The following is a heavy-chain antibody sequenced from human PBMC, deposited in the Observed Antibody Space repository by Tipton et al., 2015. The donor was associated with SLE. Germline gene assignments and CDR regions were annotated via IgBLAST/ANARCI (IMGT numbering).Heavy chain of an antibody. CDR2: IYYSGST. Sequence: LRLSCTVSGGSISSYYWSWIRQPPGKGLEWIGYIYYSGSTNYNPSLKSRVTISVDTSKNQFSLKLSSVTAADTAVYYCARQPIAAAGTSNYFDYWGQGTLLTVSS. CDR3: ARQPIAAAGTSNYFDY. D-gene: IGHD6-13*01. CDR1: GGSISSYY. V-gene: IGHV4-59*08. J-gene: IGHJ4*02.